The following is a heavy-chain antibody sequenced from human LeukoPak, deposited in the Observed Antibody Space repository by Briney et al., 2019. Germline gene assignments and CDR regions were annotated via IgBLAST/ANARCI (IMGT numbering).Heavy chain of an antibody. CDR1: GFTLSSYA. V-gene: IGHV3-23*01. CDR2: ISGNAGST. Sequence: PGGSLRLSCAASGFTLSSYAMSWVRQAPGKGLEWVPLISGNAGSTYYADSVKGRFTISRDNAKNSLYLQMNSLRAEDTAVYFCARDHSDITISGEIINGDWYFDLWGRGTLVTVSS. D-gene: IGHD3-3*01. J-gene: IGHJ2*01. CDR3: ARDHSDITISGEIINGDWYFDL.